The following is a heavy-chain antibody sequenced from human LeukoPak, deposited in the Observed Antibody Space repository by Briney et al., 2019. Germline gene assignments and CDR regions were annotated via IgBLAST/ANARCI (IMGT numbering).Heavy chain of an antibody. CDR3: ARGVTTAGRLDH. J-gene: IGHJ4*02. D-gene: IGHD2-21*02. CDR2: TYYRSKWYN. V-gene: IGHV6-1*01. Sequence: SQTLSLTCAISGDSVSNNIAAWSWIRQSPSRGLEWLGRTYYRSKWYNDYASSVKGGITITPDTSKNQVSLQLNSVTPEDTAVYYCARGVTTAGRLDHWGQGTLLTVSS. CDR1: GDSVSNNIAA.